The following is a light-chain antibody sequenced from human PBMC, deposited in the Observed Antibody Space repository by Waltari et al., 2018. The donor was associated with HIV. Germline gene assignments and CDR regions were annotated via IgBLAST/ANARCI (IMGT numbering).Light chain of an antibody. V-gene: IGLV1-44*01. CDR3: AAWDDSLHGEL. J-gene: IGLJ2*01. CDR2: RNN. CDR1: YSNIGSNT. Sequence: QSVLTQTPSLSGTPGQRVTISCSGGYSNIGSNTVTWYQQFPGTAPRLLIYRNNQRPSGVPDRFSGSKSGTSASLVISELQSQDEADYHCAAWDDSLHGELFGGGTKLTVL.